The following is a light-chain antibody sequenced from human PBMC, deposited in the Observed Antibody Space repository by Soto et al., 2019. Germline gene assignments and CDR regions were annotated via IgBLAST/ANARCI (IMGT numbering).Light chain of an antibody. Sequence: AIKMSQSPSSVSASVGDRVTMTCRASQGIRNDLDWFQQKPGKAPKLLIYAASNLQSGVPARFSGSGSGTDFTLTISSLQPEDFATYYCLQKYFYPFTFGPGTKVDIK. CDR3: LQKYFYPFT. CDR1: QGIRND. V-gene: IGKV1-6*01. J-gene: IGKJ3*01. CDR2: AAS.